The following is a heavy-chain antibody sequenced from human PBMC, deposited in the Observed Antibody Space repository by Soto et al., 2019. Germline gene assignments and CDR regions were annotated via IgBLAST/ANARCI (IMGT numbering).Heavy chain of an antibody. D-gene: IGHD2-15*01. J-gene: IGHJ6*02. CDR2: IRGFSPYT. CDR1: GFTFRTYT. Sequence: PGGSLRLSCVASGFTFRTYTMNWVRQAPGKGLEWVSGIRGFSPYTFYAESVKGRFTISRDNAKNSLYLQMNGLGVEDTAVYYCARDRGYDAHDYYYNAMDVWGQGTTVTVSS. V-gene: IGHV3-21*01. CDR3: ARDRGYDAHDYYYNAMDV.